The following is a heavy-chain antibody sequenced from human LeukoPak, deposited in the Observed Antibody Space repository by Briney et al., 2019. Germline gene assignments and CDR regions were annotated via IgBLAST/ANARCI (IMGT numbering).Heavy chain of an antibody. CDR1: GFTFSSYA. V-gene: IGHV1-2*06. J-gene: IGHJ3*02. Sequence: PGGSLRLSCAASGFTFSSYAISWVRQAPGQGLEWMGRINPNSGGTNYAQKFQGRVTMTRDTSISTAYMELSRLRSDDTAVYYCASRPYYYDSSGYYRDAFDIWGQGTMVTVSS. CDR3: ASRPYYYDSSGYYRDAFDI. CDR2: INPNSGGT. D-gene: IGHD3-22*01.